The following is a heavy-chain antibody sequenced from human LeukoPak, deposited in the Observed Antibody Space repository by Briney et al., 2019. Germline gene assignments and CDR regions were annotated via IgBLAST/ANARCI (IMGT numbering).Heavy chain of an antibody. J-gene: IGHJ4*02. Sequence: PSETLSLTCTVSGGSISSYYWTWIRQPPGKGLELIGFIYYSGSPNYNPSLKSRVTISVDTSKNQFSLKLSSVTAADTAVYYCARSRYCSTTTCYGDFDYWGQGTLVTVSS. CDR3: ARSRYCSTTTCYGDFDY. CDR2: IYYSGSP. D-gene: IGHD2-2*01. CDR1: GGSISSYY. V-gene: IGHV4-59*08.